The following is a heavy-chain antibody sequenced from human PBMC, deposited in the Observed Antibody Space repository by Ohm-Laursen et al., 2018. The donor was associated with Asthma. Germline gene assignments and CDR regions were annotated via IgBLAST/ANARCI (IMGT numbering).Heavy chain of an antibody. Sequence: SDTLSLTCTLSGASFSTYYWGWIRQPPGKGLEWIGYIYSTGSTNYNPSLESRVTISIDTSTNQFSLKLSSVTAADTAVYYCVREDFDWPPGYCDYWGQGTLVTVSS. V-gene: IGHV4-59*12. J-gene: IGHJ4*02. CDR1: GASFSTYY. CDR2: IYSTGST. CDR3: VREDFDWPPGYCDY. D-gene: IGHD3-9*01.